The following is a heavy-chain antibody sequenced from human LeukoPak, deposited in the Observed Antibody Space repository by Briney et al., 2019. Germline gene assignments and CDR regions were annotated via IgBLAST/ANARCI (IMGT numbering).Heavy chain of an antibody. CDR1: GYTFTSYG. V-gene: IGHV1-2*02. Sequence: ASVKVSCKASGYTFTSYGISWVRQAPGQGLEWMGWINPNSGGTNYAQKFQGRVTMTRDTSISTAYMELSRLRSDDTAVYYCARETDGITIFGVVIGGFDPWGQGTLVTVSS. CDR3: ARETDGITIFGVVIGGFDP. J-gene: IGHJ5*02. D-gene: IGHD3-3*01. CDR2: INPNSGGT.